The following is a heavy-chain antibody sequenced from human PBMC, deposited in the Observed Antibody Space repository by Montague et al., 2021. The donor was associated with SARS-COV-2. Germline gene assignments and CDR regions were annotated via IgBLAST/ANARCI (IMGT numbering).Heavy chain of an antibody. J-gene: IGHJ4*02. CDR1: DVSLSSNTR. CDR2: TYVSGFT. Sequence: SETLSLTCVVSDVSLSSNTRWSWVRQSPGKGLEWVGETYVSGFTXYNPAVKSRVTISLDDSRSQFSLRLTSVTAADTAVYFCARGRLGNRGFDYWGQGALVTVSS. CDR3: ARGRLGNRGFDY. D-gene: IGHD3-9*01. V-gene: IGHV4-4*02.